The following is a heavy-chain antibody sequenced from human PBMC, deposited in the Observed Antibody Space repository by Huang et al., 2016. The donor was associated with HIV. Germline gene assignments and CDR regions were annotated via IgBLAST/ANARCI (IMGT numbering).Heavy chain of an antibody. J-gene: IGHJ6*03. CDR3: ARARNGRSYMDV. D-gene: IGHD1-26*01. CDR2: INTDNGNS. CDR1: GYTFTDHA. V-gene: IGHV1-3*04. Sequence: QVQVVQSGAEVKKPGASVKVSCKTSGYTFTDHAIHWVRQAPGQRPEWMAWINTDNGNSNHSPRFQGRVTITRDTSANTAYMELRSLTSADTTVYLCARARNGRSYMDVWGKGTTVTVS.